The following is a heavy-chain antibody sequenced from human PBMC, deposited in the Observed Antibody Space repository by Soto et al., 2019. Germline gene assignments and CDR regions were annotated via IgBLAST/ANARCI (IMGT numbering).Heavy chain of an antibody. D-gene: IGHD3-22*01. CDR2: ISGSGGST. Sequence: GGSLRLSCAASGFTFSSYAMSWVRQAPGKGLEWVSAISGSGGSTYYADSVKGRFTISRDNSKNTLYLQMNSLRAEDTAVYYCAKSRTDNVRSGYYDSSGSNWFDPWGQGTLVTVSS. J-gene: IGHJ5*02. CDR3: AKSRTDNVRSGYYDSSGSNWFDP. V-gene: IGHV3-23*01. CDR1: GFTFSSYA.